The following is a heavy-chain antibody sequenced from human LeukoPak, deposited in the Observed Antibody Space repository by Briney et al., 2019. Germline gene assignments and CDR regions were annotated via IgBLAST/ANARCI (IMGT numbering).Heavy chain of an antibody. CDR1: GYSFTNYW. Sequence: GESLKISCKGSGYSFTNYWIAWVRQMPEKGLEWMGVIYPGGSDARYSPSFQGQVTISADKSISTAYLQWSSLKASDTAMYYCASRSQTGAFDIWGQGTLVTVSS. CDR3: ASRSQTGAFDI. V-gene: IGHV5-51*01. J-gene: IGHJ3*02. D-gene: IGHD2-15*01. CDR2: IYPGGSDA.